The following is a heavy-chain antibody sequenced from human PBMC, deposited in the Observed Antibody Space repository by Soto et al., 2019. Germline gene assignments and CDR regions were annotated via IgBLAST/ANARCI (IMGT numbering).Heavy chain of an antibody. Sequence: PGESLKISCKGSGGSLSDQWIGWVRHTPDKGLEWIGFVFLADSDARYSPAFQGHVTMSADRSSTYLQWSSLRAEDTAVYYCATGDHLDYWGQGTVVTVSS. CDR3: ATGDHLDY. D-gene: IGHD3-10*01. CDR1: GGSLSDQW. J-gene: IGHJ4*02. CDR2: VFLADSDA. V-gene: IGHV5-51*01.